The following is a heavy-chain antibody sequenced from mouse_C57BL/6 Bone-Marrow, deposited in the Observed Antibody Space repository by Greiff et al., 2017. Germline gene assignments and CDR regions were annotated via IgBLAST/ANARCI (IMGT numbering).Heavy chain of an antibody. CDR2: INPNNGGT. Sequence: EVQLQQSGPELVKPGASVKISCKASGYTFTDYYMNWVKQSPGKSLEWIGDINPNNGGTSYNQKLKGKATLTVDKSSSTAYMELRSLTSEDSAVYYCAREYCGSSWYFDYWGQGTSLTVSS. J-gene: IGHJ2*03. D-gene: IGHD1-1*01. V-gene: IGHV1-26*01. CDR3: AREYCGSSWYFDY. CDR1: GYTFTDYY.